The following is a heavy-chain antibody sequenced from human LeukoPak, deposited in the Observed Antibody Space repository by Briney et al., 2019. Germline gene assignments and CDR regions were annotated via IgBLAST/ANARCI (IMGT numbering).Heavy chain of an antibody. CDR3: AKGPPYYYDSSTYYMDV. J-gene: IGHJ6*03. V-gene: IGHV3-23*01. CDR2: ISGSGGST. Sequence: GGSLRLSCAASGFTFSSYAMSWVRQAPGKGLEWVSAISGSGGSTYYADSVKGRFTISRDNSKNTLYLQMNSLRAEDTAVYYCAKGPPYYYDSSTYYMDVWGKGTTVTVSS. CDR1: GFTFSSYA. D-gene: IGHD3-22*01.